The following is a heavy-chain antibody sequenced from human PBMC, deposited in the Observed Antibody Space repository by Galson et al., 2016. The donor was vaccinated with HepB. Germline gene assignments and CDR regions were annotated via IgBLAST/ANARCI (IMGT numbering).Heavy chain of an antibody. CDR2: LSYDGNNE. CDR3: ARESYNRFDP. CDR1: GFSLSYYV. Sequence: SLRLSCAASGFSLSYYVMHWVRQAPGKGLEWVAVLSYDGNNEYYADSVKGRFTISRDNGKNSLFLQMNSLRVEDTAIYYCARESYNRFDPWGQGTLVTVSS. V-gene: IGHV3-30*03. J-gene: IGHJ5*02.